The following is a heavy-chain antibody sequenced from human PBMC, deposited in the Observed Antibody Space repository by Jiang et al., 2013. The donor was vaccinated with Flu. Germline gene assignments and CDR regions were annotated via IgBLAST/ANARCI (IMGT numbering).Heavy chain of an antibody. D-gene: IGHD6-13*01. CDR3: ARDPFTIAAVGLDP. J-gene: IGHJ5*02. V-gene: IGHV1-69*04. CDR1: GGTFSSYA. Sequence: EVKKPGSSVKVSCKASGGTFSSYAISWVRQAPGQGLEWMGGIIPILGIANYAQKFQGRVTITADKSTSTAYMELSSLRSEDTAVYYCARDPFTIAAVGLDPWGQGTLVTVSS. CDR2: IIPILGIA.